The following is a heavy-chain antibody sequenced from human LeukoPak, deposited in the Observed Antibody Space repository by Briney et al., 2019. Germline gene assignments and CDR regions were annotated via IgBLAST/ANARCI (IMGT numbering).Heavy chain of an antibody. D-gene: IGHD3-10*01. Sequence: SETLSLTCTVSGGSISSYYLRWIRQPPGKGLGWIGTIYYSGTTYYNPSLESRVTISEDTSKNQFSLTLRSVTAADTAVYYCARQISDYYYYYMDVWGKGTTVTVSS. CDR1: GGSISSYY. CDR2: IYYSGTT. V-gene: IGHV4-59*08. CDR3: ARQISDYYYYYMDV. J-gene: IGHJ6*03.